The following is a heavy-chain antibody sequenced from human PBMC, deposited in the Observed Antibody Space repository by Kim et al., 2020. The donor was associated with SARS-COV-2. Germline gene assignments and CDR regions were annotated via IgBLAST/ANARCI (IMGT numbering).Heavy chain of an antibody. V-gene: IGHV2-5*02. CDR1: GFSLSTSGVG. Sequence: SGPTLVKPTQTLTLTCTFSGFSLSTSGVGVGWIRQPPGKALEWLALIYWDDDKRYSPSLKSRLTITKDTSKNQVVLTMTNMDPVDTATYYCAHRRKVEYSSGWYLFDGGESNEYYFDYWGQGTLVTVSS. J-gene: IGHJ4*02. CDR3: AHRRKVEYSSGWYLFDGGESNEYYFDY. D-gene: IGHD6-19*01. CDR2: IYWDDDK.